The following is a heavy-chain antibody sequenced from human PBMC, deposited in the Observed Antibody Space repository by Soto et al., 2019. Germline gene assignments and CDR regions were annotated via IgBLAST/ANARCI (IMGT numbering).Heavy chain of an antibody. J-gene: IGHJ4*02. CDR2: ISYDGSNK. CDR3: AKDEAITVDY. Sequence: GGSLRLSCAASGFTFSSYGMHWVRQAPGKGLEWVAVISYDGSNKYYADSVKGRFTISRDNSKNTLYLQMNSLRAEDTAVYYCAKDEAITVDYWGQGTLGTVST. V-gene: IGHV3-30*18. D-gene: IGHD3-22*01. CDR1: GFTFSSYG.